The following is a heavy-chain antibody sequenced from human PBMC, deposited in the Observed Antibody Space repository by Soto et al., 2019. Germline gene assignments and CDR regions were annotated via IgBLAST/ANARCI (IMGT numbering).Heavy chain of an antibody. D-gene: IGHD5-12*01. V-gene: IGHV4-61*01. CDR3: ARDREMATIGAFDV. J-gene: IGHJ3*01. Sequence: TLSLTCTVSGDSVSSGSYYWSWIRQPPGKGLEWIGYIYYSGSTRYNPSLKSRVTISVDTSKNQFSLKLSSVTAADTAVYYCARDREMATIGAFDVWGQGTMVTVSS. CDR2: IYYSGST. CDR1: GDSVSSGSYY.